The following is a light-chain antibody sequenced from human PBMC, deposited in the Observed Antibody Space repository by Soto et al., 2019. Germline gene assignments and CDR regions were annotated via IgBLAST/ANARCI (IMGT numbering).Light chain of an antibody. Sequence: QSVLTQPACLSGSPGQSITISCTGTSSDIGAYDYVSWFQQHPGKAPKLMISEVNNRPSGVSNRFSGSKSGNTAYLTISGLQVEDEAEHFCFSFTTTSTHVFGTGTKVTVL. CDR2: EVN. J-gene: IGLJ1*01. CDR1: SSDIGAYDY. CDR3: FSFTTTSTHV. V-gene: IGLV2-14*01.